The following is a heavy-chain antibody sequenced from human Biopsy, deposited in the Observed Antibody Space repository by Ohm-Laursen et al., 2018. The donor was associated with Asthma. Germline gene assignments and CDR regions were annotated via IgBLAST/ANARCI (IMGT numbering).Heavy chain of an antibody. J-gene: IGHJ4*02. Sequence: SLRLSCAASGFAFSQYGMHWVRQAPGQGLEWVAVISYDGRTTYYAGSVEGRFTISRDNAKNSLYLQMNSLRGADTALYYCVKDIRLQLWGFDSWGQGTLVTVSS. CDR1: GFAFSQYG. CDR3: VKDIRLQLWGFDS. CDR2: ISYDGRTT. V-gene: IGHV3-30*18. D-gene: IGHD6-13*01.